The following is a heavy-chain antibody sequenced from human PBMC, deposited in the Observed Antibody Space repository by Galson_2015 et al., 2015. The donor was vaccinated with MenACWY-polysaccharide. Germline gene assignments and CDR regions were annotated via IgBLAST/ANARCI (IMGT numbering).Heavy chain of an antibody. CDR1: GYSFSSYD. CDR3: ARGGKYYYDSSGYLNWFDP. V-gene: IGHV1-8*01. Sequence: SVKVSCKASGYSFSSYDINWGRQTTGQGLEWMGWMNPNSGNTGYAQKFQRRVTMTRNTSISIAYMELSSLRSEDTAVYYCARGGKYYYDSSGYLNWFDPWGQGTLVTVSS. CDR2: MNPNSGNT. D-gene: IGHD3-22*01. J-gene: IGHJ5*02.